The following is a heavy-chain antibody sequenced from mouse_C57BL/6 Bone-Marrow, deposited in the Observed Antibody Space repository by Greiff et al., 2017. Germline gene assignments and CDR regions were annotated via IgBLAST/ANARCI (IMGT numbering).Heavy chain of an antibody. Sequence: EVKLVESGGDLVKPGGSLKLSCAASGFTFSSYGMSWVRQTPDKRLAWVATISSGGSYSYYPDSVKGRFTISRDNAKNTLYLKMSSLKSEDTAMYDCARHEVRLLWLRRGLYCDYWGQGTTLTVSS. CDR3: ARHEVRLLWLRRGLYCDY. D-gene: IGHD2-2*01. V-gene: IGHV5-6*01. J-gene: IGHJ2*01. CDR2: ISSGGSYS. CDR1: GFTFSSYG.